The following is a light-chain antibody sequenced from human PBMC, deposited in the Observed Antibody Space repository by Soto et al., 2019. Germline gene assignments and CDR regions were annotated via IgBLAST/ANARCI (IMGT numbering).Light chain of an antibody. V-gene: IGLV2-11*01. J-gene: IGLJ3*02. CDR2: DVN. CDR3: CSCAGGSSTGGVRV. Sequence: QSALTQPRSVSGSPGHSVTISCTGTSSDVGAYNYVSWYQQHPGQAPKLMIYDVNRRPSGVPDRFSGSKSGNTASLTISGLQAEDGGDFYRCSCAGGSSTGGVRVFGGGTKLTVL. CDR1: SSDVGAYNY.